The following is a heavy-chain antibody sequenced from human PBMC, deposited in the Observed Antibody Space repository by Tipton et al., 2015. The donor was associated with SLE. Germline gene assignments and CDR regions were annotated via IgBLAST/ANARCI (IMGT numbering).Heavy chain of an antibody. Sequence: TLSLTCTVSGGSISSHYWSWIRQPPGKGLEWIGYIYYSGSTNYNPSLKSRVTIAVDTSKNQFPLKLSSVTAADTAVYYCAREDYGDYGGYYYYYGMDVWGQGTTVTVSS. J-gene: IGHJ6*02. CDR1: GGSISSHY. V-gene: IGHV4-59*11. CDR3: AREDYGDYGGYYYYYGMDV. CDR2: IYYSGST. D-gene: IGHD4-17*01.